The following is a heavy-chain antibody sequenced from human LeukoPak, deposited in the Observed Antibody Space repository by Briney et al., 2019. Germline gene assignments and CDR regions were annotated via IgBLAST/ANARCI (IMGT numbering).Heavy chain of an antibody. CDR1: GASINTTNFY. V-gene: IGHV4-39*01. CDR3: ARQGTMTRGGYWLDP. D-gene: IGHD3-10*01. Sequence: SETLSLTCTVSGASINTTNFYWSWIRQPPGKGLESIGSISSTGSTYSNPSLDSRVTMSVDTFKNQFSLELTSVTAADTAVYYCARQGTMTRGGYWLDPWGQGSLVTVSS. J-gene: IGHJ5*02. CDR2: ISSTGST.